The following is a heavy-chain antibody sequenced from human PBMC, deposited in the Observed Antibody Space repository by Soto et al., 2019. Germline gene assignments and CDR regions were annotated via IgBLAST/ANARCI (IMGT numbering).Heavy chain of an antibody. CDR2: INPNSGGT. V-gene: IGHV1-2*04. CDR1: GYTFTGYY. J-gene: IGHJ4*02. Sequence: ASVKVSCKASGYTFTGYYMHWVRQAPGQGLEWMGWINPNSGGTNYAQKFQGWVTMTRDTSISTAYMELSRLRSDDTAVYYCARDNSTYSSGWYDYWGQGTLVTSPQ. CDR3: ARDNSTYSSGWYDY. D-gene: IGHD6-19*01.